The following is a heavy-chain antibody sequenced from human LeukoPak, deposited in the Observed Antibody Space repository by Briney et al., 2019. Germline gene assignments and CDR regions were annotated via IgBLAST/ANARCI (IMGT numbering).Heavy chain of an antibody. CDR2: MNPNSGHT. Sequence: ASVKVSCKASGYTFTSYDINWVRQATGQGLEWMGWMNPNSGHTGYAQRFQGRVTMTRYTSISTAYMELSSLRSEDTAVYYCAGGDSANWFDPWGQGTLVTVSS. J-gene: IGHJ5*02. V-gene: IGHV1-8*01. CDR3: AGGDSANWFDP. D-gene: IGHD2-15*01. CDR1: GYTFTSYD.